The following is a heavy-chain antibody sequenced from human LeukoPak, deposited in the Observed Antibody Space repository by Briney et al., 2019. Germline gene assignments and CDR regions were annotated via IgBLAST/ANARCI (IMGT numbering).Heavy chain of an antibody. CDR3: ARVGASDYGMDV. J-gene: IGHJ6*02. D-gene: IGHD3-10*01. CDR2: INPSDGST. V-gene: IGHV1-46*01. Sequence: ASVKVSCKASGYTFTSYYMHRLRQAPGQGLEWMGIINPSDGSTRYAQKFQGRVTMTRDTSTSTVYMELSSLRSEDTAMYYCARVGASDYGMDVWGQGTTVSVSS. CDR1: GYTFTSYY.